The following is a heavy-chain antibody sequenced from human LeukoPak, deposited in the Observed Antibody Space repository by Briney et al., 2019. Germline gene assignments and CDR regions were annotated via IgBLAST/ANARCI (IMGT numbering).Heavy chain of an antibody. J-gene: IGHJ4*02. V-gene: IGHV3-7*01. CDR1: GFTFSSYW. D-gene: IGHD4-17*01. CDR3: AVTTVGFALDY. Sequence: GGSLRLSCAASGFTFSSYWMSWVRQAPGKGLVWVGNINKDGSEKYYVDSVKGRFTISRDNAKTSLYLQMNSLRAEDTAVYYCAVTTVGFALDYWGQGTLVTVSS. CDR2: INKDGSEK.